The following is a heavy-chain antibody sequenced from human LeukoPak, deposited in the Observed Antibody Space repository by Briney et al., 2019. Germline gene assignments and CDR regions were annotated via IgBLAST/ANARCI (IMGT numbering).Heavy chain of an antibody. V-gene: IGHV1-2*04. D-gene: IGHD3-10*01. CDR2: INPNSGGT. Sequence: ASVKVSCKASGYTFTGYYMHWVRQAPGQGLEWMGWINPNSGGTNYAQKFQGWVTMTRDTSISTAYMELSRLRSDDTAVYYCARGFGELFGTAMDVWGQGITVTVSS. CDR3: ARGFGELFGTAMDV. J-gene: IGHJ6*02. CDR1: GYTFTGYY.